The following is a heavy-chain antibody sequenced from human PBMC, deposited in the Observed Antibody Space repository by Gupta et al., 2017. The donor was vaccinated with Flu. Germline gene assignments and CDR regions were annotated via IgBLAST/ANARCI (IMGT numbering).Heavy chain of an antibody. J-gene: IGHJ3*01. Sequence: GGSLRLSCVASGFTFSFYNMNWVRQAPGKGLEWVSSISSSSDYIHYADSVKGRFTISRDNARKSVHLQMNSLRAEDTAVYYCARRFCSDATCYFAFDLWGQGTMVTVSS. CDR2: ISSSSDYI. CDR1: GFTFSFYN. CDR3: ARRFCSDATCYFAFDL. D-gene: IGHD2-2*01. V-gene: IGHV3-21*01.